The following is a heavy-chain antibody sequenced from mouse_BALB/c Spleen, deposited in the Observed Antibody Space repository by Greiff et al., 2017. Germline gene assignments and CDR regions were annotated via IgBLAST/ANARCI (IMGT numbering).Heavy chain of an antibody. J-gene: IGHJ4*01. CDR2: ISYSGST. CDR1: GDSITSGY. CDR3: ARNYYGSSYAMDY. Sequence: EVQLQQSGPSLVKPSQTLSLTCSVTGDSITSGYWNWIRKFPGNKLEYMGYISYSGSTYYNPSLKSRISITRDTSKNQYYLQLNSVTTEDTATYYCARNYYGSSYAMDYWGQGTSVTVSS. V-gene: IGHV3-8*02. D-gene: IGHD1-1*01.